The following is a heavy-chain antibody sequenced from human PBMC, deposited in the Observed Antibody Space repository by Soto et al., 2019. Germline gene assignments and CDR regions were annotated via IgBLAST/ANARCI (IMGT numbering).Heavy chain of an antibody. CDR1: GFIFSSYF. J-gene: IGHJ3*02. Sequence: PGGSLRLSCEASGFIFSSYFMTRIRQPPGKGPEWVSTITADGGTYYADSVKGRFAMSRDTSKSTLYLQMNSLGAEDTAAYYCAPHVSCSGGSCQYDAFNIRGQGTMVTVS. CDR2: ITADGGT. CDR3: APHVSCSGGSCQYDAFNI. D-gene: IGHD2-15*01. V-gene: IGHV3-23*01.